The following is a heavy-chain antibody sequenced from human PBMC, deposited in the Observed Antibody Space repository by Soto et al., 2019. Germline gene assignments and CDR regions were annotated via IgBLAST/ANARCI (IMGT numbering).Heavy chain of an antibody. D-gene: IGHD6-19*01. CDR3: ARVQRERSVAGFNYYGMDV. J-gene: IGHJ6*02. CDR2: ISSSSSYI. V-gene: IGHV3-21*01. Sequence: GGSLRLFCAASGFTFSSYSMTWVRQAPGKGLEWVSSISSSSSYIYYADSVKGRFTISRDNAKNSLYLQMSSLRAEDTAVYYCARVQRERSVAGFNYYGMDVWGQGTTVTVSS. CDR1: GFTFSSYS.